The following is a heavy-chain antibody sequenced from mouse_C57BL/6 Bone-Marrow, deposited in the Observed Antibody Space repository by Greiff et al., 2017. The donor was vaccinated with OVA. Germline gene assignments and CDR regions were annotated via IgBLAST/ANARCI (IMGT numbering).Heavy chain of an antibody. CDR2: INPGSGGT. CDR3: AREGYYYGSVGYIYYAMDY. Sequence: QVQLQQSGAELVRPGTSVKVSCKASGYAFTNYLIEWVKQRPGQGLEWIGVINPGSGGTNYTEKFKGKATLTADKSSSTAYMQLSSLTSEDSAVYFCAREGYYYGSVGYIYYAMDYWGQGTSVTVSS. V-gene: IGHV1-54*01. J-gene: IGHJ4*01. CDR1: GYAFTNYL. D-gene: IGHD1-1*01.